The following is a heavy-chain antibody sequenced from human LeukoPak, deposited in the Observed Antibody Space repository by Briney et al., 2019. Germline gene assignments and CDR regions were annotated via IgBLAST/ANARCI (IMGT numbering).Heavy chain of an antibody. CDR2: ISGSGGST. Sequence: GGSLRLSCAASGFTFSSYAMSWVRQAPGKGLEWVSAISGSGGSTYYADSVKGRFTISRDNSKNTLYLQMNSLRAEDTAVYYCAKDLVPISGGSCYDYWGQGTLVTVSS. CDR3: AKDLVPISGGSCYDY. D-gene: IGHD2-15*01. J-gene: IGHJ4*02. CDR1: GFTFSSYA. V-gene: IGHV3-23*01.